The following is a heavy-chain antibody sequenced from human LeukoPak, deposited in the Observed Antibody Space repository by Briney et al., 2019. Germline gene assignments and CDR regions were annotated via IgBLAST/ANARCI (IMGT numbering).Heavy chain of an antibody. CDR2: IYNGGSA. CDR1: GASVSNYY. V-gene: IGHV4-4*07. Sequence: PSETLSLTCTVSGASVSNYYWSWIRQPAGKGPEWIGRIYNGGSANYSPSLQSRISMSVDTSKNQFSLRLKSVTAADTAVYYCARQPIGPYYFDYWGQGTLVTVSS. CDR3: ARQPIGPYYFDY. J-gene: IGHJ4*02. D-gene: IGHD1-14*01.